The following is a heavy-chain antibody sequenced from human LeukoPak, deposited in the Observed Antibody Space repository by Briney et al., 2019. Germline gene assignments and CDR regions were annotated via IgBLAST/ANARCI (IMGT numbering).Heavy chain of an antibody. CDR1: GGSISSYY. D-gene: IGHD3-22*01. Sequence: SETLSLTCTVSGGSISSYYWSWIRQPAGKGLKWIGRIYSSGSTNYNPSLKSRVTMSVDTSKNQFSLKLSSVTAADTAVYYCARDRSYYDSSGYYTDAFDIWGQGTMVTVSS. J-gene: IGHJ3*02. CDR3: ARDRSYYDSSGYYTDAFDI. CDR2: IYSSGST. V-gene: IGHV4-4*07.